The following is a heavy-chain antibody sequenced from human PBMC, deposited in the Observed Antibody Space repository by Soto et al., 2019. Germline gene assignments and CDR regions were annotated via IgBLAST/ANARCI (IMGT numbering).Heavy chain of an antibody. CDR2: INTKTGGT. D-gene: IGHD3-9*01. J-gene: IGHJ3*02. CDR1: GYIFTGYY. Sequence: ASVKVSCKASGYIFTGYYIQWVRQARGQGLEWMGWINTKTGGTKYAQKFQGRVTMTRDTSINTAYMEVSRLRSDDTAVYYCATDKVAFDMWGQGTMVTVSS. V-gene: IGHV1-2*02. CDR3: ATDKVAFDM.